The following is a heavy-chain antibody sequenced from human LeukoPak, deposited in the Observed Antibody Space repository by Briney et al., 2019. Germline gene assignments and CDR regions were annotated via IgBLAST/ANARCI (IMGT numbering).Heavy chain of an antibody. CDR3: ATVVVVAATNYYYYATDV. Sequence: SETLSFTCTVSGGSISSYYWSWIRQPPGKGLEWIGYIFYTGNTHYNPSLQSRVTFSVDTSKNQLSLKLSSVTAADTAVYFCATVVVVAATNYYYYATDVWGQGTTVTVSS. CDR1: GGSISSYY. J-gene: IGHJ6*02. V-gene: IGHV4-59*08. D-gene: IGHD2-15*01. CDR2: IFYTGNT.